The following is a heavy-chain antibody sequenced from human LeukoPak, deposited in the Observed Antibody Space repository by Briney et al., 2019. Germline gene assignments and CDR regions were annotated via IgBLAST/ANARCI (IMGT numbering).Heavy chain of an antibody. D-gene: IGHD2-15*01. J-gene: IGHJ5*02. CDR2: IYYSGGT. Sequence: SETLSLTCTVSGGSISSSSYYWGWIRQPPGKGLEWIGSIYYSGGTYYNPSLKSRVTISVDTSKNQFSLKLSSVTAADTAVYYCARQGSWFDPWGQGTLVTVSS. CDR1: GGSISSSSYY. CDR3: ARQGSWFDP. V-gene: IGHV4-39*01.